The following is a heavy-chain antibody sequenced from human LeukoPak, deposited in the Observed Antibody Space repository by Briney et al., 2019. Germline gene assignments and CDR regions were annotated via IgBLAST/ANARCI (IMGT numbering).Heavy chain of an antibody. J-gene: IGHJ4*02. Sequence: SETLSLTCVVYGGSFSDYYWTWVRQPPGKGLEWIGEINHSGATEYNPSLTSRVTISVDTSKNQFSLKLSSVTAADTAVYYCARGRHPIVVVPAATFDYWGQGTLVTVSS. CDR1: GGSFSDYY. CDR2: INHSGAT. CDR3: ARGRHPIVVVPAATFDY. D-gene: IGHD2-2*01. V-gene: IGHV4-34*01.